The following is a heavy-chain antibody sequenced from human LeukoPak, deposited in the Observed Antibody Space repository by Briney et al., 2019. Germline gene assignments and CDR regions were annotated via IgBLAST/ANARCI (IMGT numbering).Heavy chain of an antibody. J-gene: IGHJ4*02. CDR3: AISVCGTNGCHYYFDY. Sequence: GGPLRLSCLSSEFIFSNYAMRGLRQARGEGVEWVTGFTISGKTAYYADSVKGRFTIARDYFKNTLYLQRSSLRAEDTAVYCWAISVCGTNGCHYYFDYWGQGTLVTVSS. D-gene: IGHD2-8*01. CDR1: EFIFSNYA. CDR2: FTISGKTA. V-gene: IGHV3-23*01.